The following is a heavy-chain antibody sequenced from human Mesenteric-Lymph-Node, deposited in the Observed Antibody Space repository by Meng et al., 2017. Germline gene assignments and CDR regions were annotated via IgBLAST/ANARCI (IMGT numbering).Heavy chain of an antibody. CDR1: GITFSSYW. J-gene: IGHJ3*02. D-gene: IGHD3-10*01. CDR3: ARVKYGSGSFRGAFDI. Sequence: GGSLRLSCAVSGITFSSYWMSWVRQAPGKGLEWVANIKQDGSEKYYVDSVKGRFTISRDNAKNSMYLQMNSLRAEDTAVYYCARVKYGSGSFRGAFDIWGQGTMVTVSS. CDR2: IKQDGSEK. V-gene: IGHV3-7*01.